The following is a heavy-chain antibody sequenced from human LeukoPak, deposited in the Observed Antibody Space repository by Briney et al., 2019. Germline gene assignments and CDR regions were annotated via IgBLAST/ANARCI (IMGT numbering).Heavy chain of an antibody. CDR1: GYSFTSYW. J-gene: IGHJ4*02. D-gene: IGHD1-26*01. Sequence: GESLKISCKGSGYSFTSYWIGWVRQMPGKGLKWMGIIYPGDSDARYSPSFQGQVTISADKSISSAYLQWSSLKASDTAMYYCARRRDLYSGSYYPFDYWGQGTLVTVSS. CDR2: IYPGDSDA. V-gene: IGHV5-51*01. CDR3: ARRRDLYSGSYYPFDY.